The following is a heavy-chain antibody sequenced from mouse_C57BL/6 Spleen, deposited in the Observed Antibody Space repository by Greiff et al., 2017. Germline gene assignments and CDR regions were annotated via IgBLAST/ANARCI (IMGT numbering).Heavy chain of an antibody. V-gene: IGHV5-17*01. D-gene: IGHD2-3*01. CDR2: ISSGSSTI. CDR1: GFTFSDYG. Sequence: EVKLMESGGGLVKPGGSLKLSCAASGFTFSDYGMHWVRQAPEKGLEWVAYISSGSSTIYYADTVKGRFTISRDNAKNTLFLQMTSLRSEDTAMYYCARGDRWSPYGMDYWGQGASVTVSS. J-gene: IGHJ4*01. CDR3: ARGDRWSPYGMDY.